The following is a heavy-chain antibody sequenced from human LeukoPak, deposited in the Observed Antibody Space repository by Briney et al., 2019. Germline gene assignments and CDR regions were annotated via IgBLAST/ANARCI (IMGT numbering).Heavy chain of an antibody. V-gene: IGHV1-69*13. Sequence: SVKVSCKASGYTFTGYFLHWVRQAPGQGLEWMGGIIPIFGTANYAQKFQGRVTITADESTSAAYMELSSLRSEDTAVYYCARVGGKIYSYGFFDYWGQGTLVTVSS. CDR2: IIPIFGTA. J-gene: IGHJ4*02. CDR1: GYTFTGYF. D-gene: IGHD5-18*01. CDR3: ARVGGKIYSYGFFDY.